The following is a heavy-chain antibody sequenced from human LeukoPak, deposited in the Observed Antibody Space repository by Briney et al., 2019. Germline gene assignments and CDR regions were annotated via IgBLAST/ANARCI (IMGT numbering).Heavy chain of an antibody. Sequence: GTSVTVSCKASGFTFTSSAVQWVRQARGQRLEWIGWIVVGSGNTNYAQKFQERVTITRDMSTSTAYMELSSLRSEDTAVYYCAADHLAAKDAFDIWGQGTMVTVSS. D-gene: IGHD6-13*01. J-gene: IGHJ3*02. CDR1: GFTFTSSA. V-gene: IGHV1-58*01. CDR2: IVVGSGNT. CDR3: AADHLAAKDAFDI.